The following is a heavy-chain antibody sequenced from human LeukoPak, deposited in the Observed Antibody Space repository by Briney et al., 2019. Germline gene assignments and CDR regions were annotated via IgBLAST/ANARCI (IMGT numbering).Heavy chain of an antibody. CDR3: AKDVSVGCSSTSYFPEPIDY. J-gene: IGHJ4*02. V-gene: IGHV3-23*01. D-gene: IGHD2-2*01. Sequence: PGASLRLSCAASGFTFSSYAMSWVRQAPGKGLEWVSAISGSGGSTYYADSVKGRFTISRDNSKNTLYLQMNSLRAEDTAVYYCAKDVSVGCSSTSYFPEPIDYWGQGTLVTVSP. CDR2: ISGSGGST. CDR1: GFTFSSYA.